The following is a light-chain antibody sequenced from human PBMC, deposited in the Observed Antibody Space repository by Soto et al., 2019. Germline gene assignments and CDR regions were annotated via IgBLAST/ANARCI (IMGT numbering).Light chain of an antibody. CDR1: QSVSNN. CDR3: HQYNTWPYT. J-gene: IGKJ2*01. Sequence: EIVMTQSPATLSVSPGARATLSCGASQSVSNNLAWYQQRPGQAPRLLIYDASTRATGIPARFTGSGSGTEFTLTISSLQSEDFAVYYCHQYNTWPYTFGQGTALEIK. CDR2: DAS. V-gene: IGKV3-15*01.